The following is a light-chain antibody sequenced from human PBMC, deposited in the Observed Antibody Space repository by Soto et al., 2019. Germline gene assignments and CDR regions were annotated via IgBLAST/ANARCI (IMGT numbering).Light chain of an antibody. CDR3: QQRSNWPLT. J-gene: IGKJ4*01. CDR2: DAS. V-gene: IGKV3-11*01. Sequence: EIVMTQSPATLSASPGERATLSCRASQSVSSSYLAWYQQKPGQAPRLLIYDASHRAAGIPARFSGSGSGTDLTLTISSLEPEDFAVYYCQQRSNWPLTFGGGTKVDIK. CDR1: QSVSSSY.